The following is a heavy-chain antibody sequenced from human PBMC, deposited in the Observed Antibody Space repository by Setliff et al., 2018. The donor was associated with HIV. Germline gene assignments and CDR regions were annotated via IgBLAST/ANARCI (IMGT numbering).Heavy chain of an antibody. J-gene: IGHJ4*02. D-gene: IGHD6-13*01. CDR3: ARGRGSSSSWPIDY. Sequence: SETLSLTCTVSGGSISSYYWSWIRQPPGKGLEWIGYIYTSGSVNYNPSLNSRVTISVDTSKNQFSLRLNSVTAADTAVYFCARGRGSSSSWPIDYWGQGTLVTVSS. V-gene: IGHV4-4*09. CDR2: IYTSGSV. CDR1: GGSISSYY.